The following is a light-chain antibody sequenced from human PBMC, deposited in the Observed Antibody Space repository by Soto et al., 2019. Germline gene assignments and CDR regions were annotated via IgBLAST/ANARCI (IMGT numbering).Light chain of an antibody. CDR2: HTS. CDR1: QSISGN. V-gene: IGKV3-15*01. J-gene: IGKJ4*01. Sequence: EIVMTQSPATLSVSPGESATLSCRASQSISGNSAWYQQKPGLSPRLLIYHTSTRATGVPARFSGSGSGTEFSLTISSLQSEDFAVYYCQRYDNWPLTFGGGTKVEIK. CDR3: QRYDNWPLT.